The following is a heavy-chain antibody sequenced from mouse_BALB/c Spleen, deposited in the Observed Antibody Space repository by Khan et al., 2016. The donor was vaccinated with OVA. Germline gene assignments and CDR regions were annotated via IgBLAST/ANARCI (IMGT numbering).Heavy chain of an antibody. CDR2: ISPSNGDT. CDR3: TRSGYGSFAY. J-gene: IGHJ3*01. V-gene: IGHV1-53*01. Sequence: VQLQQSGAELVKPGASVRLSCKASGYTFTSYYLYWVKQRPGQGLEWIGDISPSNGDTNFNEKFKSKATLTVDKSSSTAYIHLNSLTSEDSAVYYCTRSGYGSFAYWGQGTLVTVSA. D-gene: IGHD2-2*01. CDR1: GYTFTSYY.